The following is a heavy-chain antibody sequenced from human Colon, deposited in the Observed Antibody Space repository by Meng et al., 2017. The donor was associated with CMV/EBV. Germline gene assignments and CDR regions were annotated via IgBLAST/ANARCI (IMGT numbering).Heavy chain of an antibody. D-gene: IGHD3-16*01. CDR2: IYHSGST. CDR1: GGSISSYSC. Sequence: HQLQPRPGLVKPSETGSLTCAASGGSISSYSCCSWCRLAPGEGLEWIGEIYHSGSTNTNPSPMSRLTLTVDKSKNQNSPMMASGTPAADAPDDYSKVQSSPRISWFDHWGQGTLGT. J-gene: IGHJ5*02. CDR3: SKVQSSPRISWFDH. V-gene: IGHV4-4*02.